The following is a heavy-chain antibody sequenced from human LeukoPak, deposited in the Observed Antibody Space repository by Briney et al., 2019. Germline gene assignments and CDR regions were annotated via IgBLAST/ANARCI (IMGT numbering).Heavy chain of an antibody. CDR3: AREMREVVVATTVYYYYMDV. CDR1: GGSISSGSYY. J-gene: IGHJ6*03. V-gene: IGHV4-61*02. D-gene: IGHD2-15*01. CDR2: IYTSGST. Sequence: SQTLSLTCTVSGGSISSGSYYWSWIRQPAGKGLEWIGRIYTSGSTNYNPSLKSRITISVDTSKNQFSLKLSSVTAADTAVYYCAREMREVVVATTVYYYYMDVWGKGTTVTVSS.